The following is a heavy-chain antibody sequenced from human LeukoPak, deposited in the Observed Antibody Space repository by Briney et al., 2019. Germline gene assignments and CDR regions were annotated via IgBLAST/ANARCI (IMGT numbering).Heavy chain of an antibody. Sequence: GGSLSLSCAASGFTFSSYSMNWVRQAPGKGLEWVSSISSSSYIYYADSVKGRFTISRDNAKNSLYLQMNSLRAEDTAVYYCAVWLAHGELYYWGQGTLVTVSS. V-gene: IGHV3-21*01. CDR1: GFTFSSYS. CDR3: AVWLAHGELYY. J-gene: IGHJ4*02. D-gene: IGHD3-10*01. CDR2: ISSSSYI.